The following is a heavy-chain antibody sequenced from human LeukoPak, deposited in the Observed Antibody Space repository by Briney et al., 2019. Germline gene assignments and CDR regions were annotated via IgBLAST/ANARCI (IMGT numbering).Heavy chain of an antibody. CDR1: GFXFSSYA. CDR3: ARGISHYDILTGYSGLRDAFDI. CDR2: ISYDGSNK. V-gene: IGHV3-30-3*01. D-gene: IGHD3-9*01. Sequence: GGSLRLSCAASGFXFSSYAIHWVRQAPGKGLEWVAVISYDGSNKYYADSVKGRFTISRDNSKNTLYLQMNSLRAEDTAVYYCARGISHYDILTGYSGLRDAFDIWGQGTMVTVSS. J-gene: IGHJ3*02.